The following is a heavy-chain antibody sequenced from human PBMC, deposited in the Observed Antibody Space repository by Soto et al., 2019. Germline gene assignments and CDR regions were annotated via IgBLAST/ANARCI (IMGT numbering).Heavy chain of an antibody. D-gene: IGHD2-2*01. CDR2: ISYDGSNK. J-gene: IGHJ4*02. CDR1: GFTFSSYA. CDR3: ARDGWPGVVPAAMPAY. Sequence: PGGSLRLSCAASGFTFSSYAMHWVRQAPGKGLEWVAVISYDGSNKYYADSVKGRFTISRDNSKNTLYLQMNSLRAEDTAVYYCARDGWPGVVPAAMPAYWGQGTLVTVSS. V-gene: IGHV3-30-3*01.